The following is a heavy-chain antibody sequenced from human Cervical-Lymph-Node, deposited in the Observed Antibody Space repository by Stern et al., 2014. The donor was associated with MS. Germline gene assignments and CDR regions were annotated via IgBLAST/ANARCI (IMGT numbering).Heavy chain of an antibody. CDR1: GFSLSTSGLG. J-gene: IGHJ4*02. V-gene: IGHV2-5*01. CDR2: IYWYDQK. CDR3: AHRTAGPFDY. Sequence: QVTLKESGPALVKPTQTLTLTCTFSGFSLSTSGLGVGWIRQPPGEALEWLAYIYWYDQKLYSPSLKSRLTITKDTSKNQVVLTLTNVDPVDTATYYCAHRTAGPFDYWGQGTLVTVSS.